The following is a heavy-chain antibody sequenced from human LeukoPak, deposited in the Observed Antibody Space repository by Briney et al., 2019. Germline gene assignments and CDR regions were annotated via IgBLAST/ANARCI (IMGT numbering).Heavy chain of an antibody. J-gene: IGHJ4*02. CDR2: IIPIFGTA. CDR1: GGTFSSYA. CDR3: ARDRSDYYDSSGYYPLDY. V-gene: IGHV1-69*01. Sequence: SVKVSCKASGGTFSSYAISWVRQAPGQGLEWMGGIIPIFGTANYAQKFQGRVTITADESTSTAYMELSSLRSEDTAVYYCARDRSDYYDSSGYYPLDYWGQGTLVTVPS. D-gene: IGHD3-22*01.